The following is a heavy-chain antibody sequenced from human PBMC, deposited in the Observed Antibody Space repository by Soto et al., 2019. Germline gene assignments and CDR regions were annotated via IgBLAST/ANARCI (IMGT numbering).Heavy chain of an antibody. V-gene: IGHV3-9*01. CDR3: AKDMIVGRPGFHDL. CDR1: GFTFDDYA. J-gene: IGHJ2*01. CDR2: ISWNSASI. Sequence: EVQLVESGGGLVQPGRSLRLSCAASGFTFDDYAMHWVRQAPGKGLEWVSGISWNSASIGYSDSVKGRFTISRDNAKNSLYLQMTSLRGEDTALYYCAKDMIVGRPGFHDLWGRCTLVTVSS. D-gene: IGHD6-6*01.